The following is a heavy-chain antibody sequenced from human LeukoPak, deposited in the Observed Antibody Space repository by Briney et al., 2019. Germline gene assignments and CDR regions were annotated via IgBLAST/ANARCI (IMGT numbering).Heavy chain of an antibody. D-gene: IGHD6-13*01. Sequence: GGSLRLSCVVSGFTFSSYGMHWVRQAPGKGLEWVAVISYDGSNKYYADSVKGRFTISRDNSKNTLFLQMNSLRAEDTALYYYAREKAATGFFDYWGQGTLVTVSS. CDR2: ISYDGSNK. CDR3: AREKAATGFFDY. V-gene: IGHV3-30*03. CDR1: GFTFSSYG. J-gene: IGHJ4*02.